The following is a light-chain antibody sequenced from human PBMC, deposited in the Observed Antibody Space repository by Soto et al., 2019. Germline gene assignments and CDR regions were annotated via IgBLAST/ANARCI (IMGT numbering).Light chain of an antibody. V-gene: IGKV1-5*03. Sequence: DIQMTQSPSTLSASVGDRVTITCRASQGISSWLAWYQQKPGKAPKLLIYRASRLGTGVPSRFSGSGSGTEFTLTISSLQPDDFATYYCQQSDSSVYTFGQGTKLEIK. CDR3: QQSDSSVYT. J-gene: IGKJ2*01. CDR1: QGISSW. CDR2: RAS.